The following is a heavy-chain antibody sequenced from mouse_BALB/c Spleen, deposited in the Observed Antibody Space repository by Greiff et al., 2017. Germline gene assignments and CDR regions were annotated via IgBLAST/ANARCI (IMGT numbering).Heavy chain of an antibody. CDR3: AGITNDYFDY. CDR2: ISYSGST. D-gene: IGHD1-1*01. V-gene: IGHV3-2*02. J-gene: IGHJ2*01. Sequence: EVQLQQSGPGLVKPSQSLSLTCTVTGYSITSDYAWNWIRQFPGNKLEWMGYISYSGSTSYNPSLKSRISITRDTSKNQFFLQLNSVTTEDTATYYCAGITNDYFDYWGQGTTLTVSS. CDR1: GYSITSDYA.